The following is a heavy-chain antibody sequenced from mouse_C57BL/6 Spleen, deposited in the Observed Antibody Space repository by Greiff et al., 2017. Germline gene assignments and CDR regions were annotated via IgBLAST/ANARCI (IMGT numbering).Heavy chain of an antibody. J-gene: IGHJ2*01. CDR3: TNFNFDY. CDR1: GYTFTDYE. CDR2: IDPETGGT. V-gene: IGHV1-15*01. Sequence: VKLMESGAELVRPGASVTLSCKASGYTFTDYEMHWVKQTPVHGLEWIGAIDPETGGTAYNQKFKGKAILTADKSSSTAYMELRSLTSEDSAVYYCTNFNFDYWGQGTTLTVSS.